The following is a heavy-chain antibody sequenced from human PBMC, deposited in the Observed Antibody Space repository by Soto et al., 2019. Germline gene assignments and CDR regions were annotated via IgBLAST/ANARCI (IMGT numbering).Heavy chain of an antibody. D-gene: IGHD4-4*01. V-gene: IGHV3-11*01. Sequence: GGSLRLSCAASGFTFSDYYMSWIRQAPGKGLEWVSHISSSGNTIYYADSVKGRFTIPRDNAKNSLYLQMNSLRAEDTAVYYCARDSNYRRDYYYGLDVWGQGTTVTVSS. CDR2: ISSSGNTI. J-gene: IGHJ6*02. CDR1: GFTFSDYY. CDR3: ARDSNYRRDYYYGLDV.